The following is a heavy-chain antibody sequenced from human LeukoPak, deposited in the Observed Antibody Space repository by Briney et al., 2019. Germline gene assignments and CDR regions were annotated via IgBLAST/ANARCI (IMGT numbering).Heavy chain of an antibody. Sequence: PGGSLRLSCAASGFTFSSYGMHWVRQAPGKGLEWVAFIRYDGSNKYYADSVKGRFTISRDNAKNSLYLQMNSLRAEDTAVYYCARESGYKGLGFDYWGQGTLVTFSS. J-gene: IGHJ4*02. D-gene: IGHD5-12*01. CDR2: IRYDGSNK. V-gene: IGHV3-30*02. CDR1: GFTFSSYG. CDR3: ARESGYKGLGFDY.